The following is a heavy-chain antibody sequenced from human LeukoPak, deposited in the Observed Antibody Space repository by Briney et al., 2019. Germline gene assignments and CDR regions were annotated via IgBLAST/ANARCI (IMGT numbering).Heavy chain of an antibody. V-gene: IGHV3-11*04. CDR2: ISSSGSTI. CDR3: AREAGYCSSTSCSYYYYMDV. D-gene: IGHD2-2*01. CDR1: GFTFSDYY. J-gene: IGHJ6*03. Sequence: GGSLRLSCAASGFTFSDYYITWVRQAPGRGLERLSYISSSGSTIYYADSAKGGFTISRDSAKNPLFLQMYSLRAEDTAVYYCAREAGYCSSTSCSYYYYMDVWGKGTTVTVSS.